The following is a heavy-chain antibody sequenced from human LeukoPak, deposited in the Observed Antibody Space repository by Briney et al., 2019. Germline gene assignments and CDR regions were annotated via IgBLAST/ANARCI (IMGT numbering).Heavy chain of an antibody. CDR2: ISAYNGNT. CDR3: ARGLHFISSSSWYHSALNYYYYYYYMDV. D-gene: IGHD6-13*01. J-gene: IGHJ6*03. Sequence: ASVKVSCKASGYTFTSYGISWVRQAPGQGLEWMGWISAYNGNTNYAQKFQGRVTMTRNTSISTAYMELSSLRSEDTAVYYCARGLHFISSSSWYHSALNYYYYYYYMDVWGKGTTVTISS. CDR1: GYTFTSYG. V-gene: IGHV1-18*01.